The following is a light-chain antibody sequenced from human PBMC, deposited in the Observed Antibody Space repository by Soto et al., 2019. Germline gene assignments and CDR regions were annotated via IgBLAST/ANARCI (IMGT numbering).Light chain of an antibody. CDR1: SSNIGSTD. J-gene: IGLJ3*02. V-gene: IGLV1-47*01. CDR3: AAWDDSLSAWL. Sequence: QSVLTQPPSASGTPGQRVTISCSGSSSNIGSTDVYWFHHLPGTAPRLVIYGNTQRPSGVPDRISGSKSGTSASLAISGLRSEDEADYYCAAWDDSLSAWLFGGGTKVTVL. CDR2: GNT.